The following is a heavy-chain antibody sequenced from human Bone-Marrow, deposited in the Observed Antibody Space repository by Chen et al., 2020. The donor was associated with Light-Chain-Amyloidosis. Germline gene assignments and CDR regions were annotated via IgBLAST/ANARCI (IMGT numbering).Heavy chain of an antibody. CDR3: ARGLPYGDYAFDY. CDR1: GGSFSGYY. V-gene: IGHV4-34*01. J-gene: IGHJ4*02. D-gene: IGHD4-17*01. Sequence: QVQLQQWGAGLLKPSETLSLTCAVYGGSFSGYYWSWIRQPPGKGLEWIGEINHSGSTNYNPSLKSRVTISVDTSKNQFSLKLSSVTAADTAVYYCARGLPYGDYAFDYWGQGTLVTVSS. CDR2: INHSGST.